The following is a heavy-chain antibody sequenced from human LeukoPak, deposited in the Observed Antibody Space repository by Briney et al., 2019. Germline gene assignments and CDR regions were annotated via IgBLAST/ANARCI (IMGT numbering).Heavy chain of an antibody. CDR3: ARGEPLTGLGY. D-gene: IGHD3-9*01. CDR2: ISYYGSKK. CDR1: GFTFSSYG. V-gene: IGHV3-30*03. J-gene: IGHJ4*02. Sequence: GGSLRLSCAASGFTFSSYGKHWVRQPPAKGLEWVAVISYYGSKKYYADSVKGRFTISRDNSKNTLYLQMNSLRAEDTTVYYCARGEPLTGLGYWGQGTLVTVSS.